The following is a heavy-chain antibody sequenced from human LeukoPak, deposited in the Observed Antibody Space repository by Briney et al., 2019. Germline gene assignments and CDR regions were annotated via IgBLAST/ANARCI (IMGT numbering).Heavy chain of an antibody. Sequence: GGSLRLSCAASGFTLSSYTMSWIRQAPGKGLECLSYISGSGTDINYADSVRGRFTISRDNAKNLLYLQMNDLRVEDTAVYYCARTARHLDYWGQGTLVTVSS. CDR2: ISGSGTDI. V-gene: IGHV3-21*05. CDR1: GFTLSSYT. CDR3: ARTARHLDY. J-gene: IGHJ4*02. D-gene: IGHD5-18*01.